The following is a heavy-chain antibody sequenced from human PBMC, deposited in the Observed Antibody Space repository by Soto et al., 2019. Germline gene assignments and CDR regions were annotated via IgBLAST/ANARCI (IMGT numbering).Heavy chain of an antibody. CDR1: GYIFTAYA. V-gene: IGHV1-3*01. CDR2: VSVDNGDT. D-gene: IGHD3-10*01. Sequence: QVQLVQSGAEVAKPGASVKLSCEASGYIFTAYAIHWVRQAPGQRLEWMGWVSVDNGDTRYSHTFQGRVTITRDTSANTAYMELSSLRSEDTAVYYCARRVVKSFREFQDAFDFWGQGTMVTVSS. CDR3: ARRVVKSFREFQDAFDF. J-gene: IGHJ3*01.